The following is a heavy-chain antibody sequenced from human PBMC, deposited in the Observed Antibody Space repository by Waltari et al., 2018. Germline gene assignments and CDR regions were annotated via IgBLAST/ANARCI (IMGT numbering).Heavy chain of an antibody. CDR1: GGSISSSN. CDR3: AKPPTGTSFFDY. CDR2: ISGSGGSK. J-gene: IGHJ4*02. Sequence: VQLQESGPGLVKPSGTLSLTCAVSGGSISSSNWWSWVRQPPGKGLGGVSAISGSGGSKYYADSVKGRFTMSRDNSKNTLYLKRNSLGAEDTAVYYCAKPPTGTSFFDYWGQGTLVTVSS. D-gene: IGHD1-1*01. V-gene: IGHV3-23*01.